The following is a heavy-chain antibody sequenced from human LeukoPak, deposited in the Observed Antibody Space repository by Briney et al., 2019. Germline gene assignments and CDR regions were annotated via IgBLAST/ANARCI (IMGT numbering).Heavy chain of an antibody. J-gene: IGHJ4*02. CDR3: ARDTTSSPDY. CDR2: LSGTGRYI. Sequence: GGSLRLSCAASGFTFSSYTMNWVRQAPGKGLEWVSSLSGTGRYIYYADLMKGRFTISRDNAKNTLFLQMNSLRVEDTAVYYCARDTTSSPDYWGQGTLVTVSS. V-gene: IGHV3-21*01. CDR1: GFTFSSYT. D-gene: IGHD6-6*01.